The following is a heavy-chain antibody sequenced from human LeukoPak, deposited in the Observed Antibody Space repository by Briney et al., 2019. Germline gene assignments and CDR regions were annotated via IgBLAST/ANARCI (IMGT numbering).Heavy chain of an antibody. CDR3: ARGGDDSSGYYVY. Sequence: GGSLRLSCAASGFTFDDYGMSWVRQAPGKGLKWVSGINWNGGSTGYADSVKGRFTISRDNAKNSLYLQMNSLRAEDTALYHCARGGDDSSGYYVYWGQGTLITVSS. J-gene: IGHJ4*02. V-gene: IGHV3-20*01. CDR1: GFTFDDYG. CDR2: INWNGGST. D-gene: IGHD3-22*01.